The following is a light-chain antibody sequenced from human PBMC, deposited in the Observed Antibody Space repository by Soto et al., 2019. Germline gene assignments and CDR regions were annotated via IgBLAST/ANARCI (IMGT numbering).Light chain of an antibody. CDR1: QSVSSSY. Sequence: EIVLTQSPGTLSLSPGERATLSCRASQSVSSSYLAWYQQKPGQAPRLLIYDTSSRATGIPDRFSSSGSGTDFTLTISRLEPEDFAVYYCQQYGSSPWTFGQGTKVGIK. V-gene: IGKV3-20*01. J-gene: IGKJ1*01. CDR2: DTS. CDR3: QQYGSSPWT.